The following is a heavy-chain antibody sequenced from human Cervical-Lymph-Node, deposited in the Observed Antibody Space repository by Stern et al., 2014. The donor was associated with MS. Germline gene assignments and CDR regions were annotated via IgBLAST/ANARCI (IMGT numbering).Heavy chain of an antibody. V-gene: IGHV3-21*01. D-gene: IGHD6-13*01. J-gene: IGHJ5*02. CDR2: ISSSSSYI. CDR3: ARDGGSSWYYWFDP. Sequence: VQLVESGGGLVKPGGSLRLSCAASGFTFSSYSMNWVRQAPGQGPERVSSISSSSSYIYYADSVKGRFIISRDNAKKSLFLQMNSLRAEDTAVYYCARDGGSSWYYWFDPWGQGTQVTVSS. CDR1: GFTFSSYS.